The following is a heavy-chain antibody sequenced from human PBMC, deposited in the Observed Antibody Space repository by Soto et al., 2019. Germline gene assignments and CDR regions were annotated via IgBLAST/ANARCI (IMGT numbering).Heavy chain of an antibody. J-gene: IGHJ4*02. Sequence: SETLSLTCAVYGGSFSGYYWSWIRQPPGKGLEWIGEINHSGSTNYNPSLKSRVTISVDTSKNQFSLKLSSVTAADTAVYYCAREVAGIPFDYWGQGTLVTVSS. CDR3: AREVAGIPFDY. D-gene: IGHD6-19*01. CDR2: INHSGST. CDR1: GGSFSGYY. V-gene: IGHV4-34*01.